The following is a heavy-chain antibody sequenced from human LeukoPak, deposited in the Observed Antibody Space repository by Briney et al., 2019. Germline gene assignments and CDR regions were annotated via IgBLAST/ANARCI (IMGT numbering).Heavy chain of an antibody. V-gene: IGHV3-23*01. CDR2: ISSSGSST. CDR1: GFTFSSSW. Sequence: PGVTLRLSCAASGFTFSSSWMSWVRQAPGKGLEWFSDISSSGSSTYYADSVRGRFTISRSISKNYLYLRMKSPRDKDTALYYCAKGSGAWFGVEGFDYWGQGTLVTVSS. D-gene: IGHD3-10*01. J-gene: IGHJ4*02. CDR3: AKGSGAWFGVEGFDY.